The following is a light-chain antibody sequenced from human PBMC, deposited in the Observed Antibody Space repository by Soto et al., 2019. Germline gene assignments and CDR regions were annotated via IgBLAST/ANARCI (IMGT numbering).Light chain of an antibody. Sequence: EIVLTQSPAALSFSPGERATLSCRASQSIGNSLAWYQQKPGQAPRLLIYDASSKPTDIPARFTGSGSGTDFTLTISGLEADDFAVYYCQQRYSWPLTFGGGTKVEI. V-gene: IGKV3-11*01. CDR2: DAS. CDR1: QSIGNS. J-gene: IGKJ4*01. CDR3: QQRYSWPLT.